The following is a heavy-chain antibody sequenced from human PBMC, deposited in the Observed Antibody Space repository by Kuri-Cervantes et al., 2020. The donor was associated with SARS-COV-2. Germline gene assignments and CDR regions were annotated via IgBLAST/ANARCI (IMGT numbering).Heavy chain of an antibody. CDR3: ARVVPPHWFDP. Sequence: SQTLSLTCAVSGYSISSGYYWGWIRQPPGKGLEWIGSIYHSGSTYYNPSLKSRVTISADTSKNQFSLKLSSVTAADTAVYYCARVVPPHWFDPWGQGTLVTVSS. J-gene: IGHJ5*02. CDR1: GYSISSGYY. V-gene: IGHV4-38-2*01. D-gene: IGHD2-15*01. CDR2: IYHSGST.